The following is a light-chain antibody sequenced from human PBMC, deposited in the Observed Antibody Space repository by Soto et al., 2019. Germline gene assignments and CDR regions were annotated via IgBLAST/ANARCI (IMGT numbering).Light chain of an antibody. Sequence: DIQMTQSPSSLSASVGDRVTITCRASQNISIYLNWYQQKPGKAPKLLIYTVSNWQSGVPSRFSADGSGTDFTLTISSLQPEDFATYYCQQSSSTPPFTFGPGTKGDIK. V-gene: IGKV1-39*01. CDR1: QNISIY. CDR3: QQSSSTPPFT. CDR2: TVS. J-gene: IGKJ3*01.